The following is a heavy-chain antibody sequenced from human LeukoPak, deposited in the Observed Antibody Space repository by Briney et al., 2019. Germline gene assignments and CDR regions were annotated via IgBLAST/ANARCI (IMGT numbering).Heavy chain of an antibody. CDR1: GGSISSSSYY. J-gene: IGHJ6*03. D-gene: IGHD3-10*01. CDR2: INYSGST. V-gene: IGHV4-39*01. Sequence: SSETLSLTCSVSGGSISSSSYYWGWIRQPPGKGLEWIGRINYSGSTYYNPSLKSRVTISVDTSKNQFSLKLSSVTAADTAVYYCARLPGSYYYYYMDVWGKGTTVTVSS. CDR3: ARLPGSYYYYYMDV.